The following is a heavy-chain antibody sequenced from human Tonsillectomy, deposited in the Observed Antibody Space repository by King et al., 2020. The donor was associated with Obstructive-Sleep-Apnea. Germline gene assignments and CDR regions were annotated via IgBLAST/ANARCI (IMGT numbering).Heavy chain of an antibody. J-gene: IGHJ6*02. D-gene: IGHD5-12*01. CDR3: AKVGEPIILYYGMDV. V-gene: IGHV3-9*01. CDR1: GFTFDDYA. CDR2: ISWNRGNI. Sequence: VQLVESGGGLVQPGRSLRLSCAASGFTFDDYAMHWVRQAPGKGLEWVSGISWNRGNIGYADSVKGRFTISRDNAKNSLYLQMNSLRAEDTALYYCAKVGEPIILYYGMDVWGQGTTVTVSS.